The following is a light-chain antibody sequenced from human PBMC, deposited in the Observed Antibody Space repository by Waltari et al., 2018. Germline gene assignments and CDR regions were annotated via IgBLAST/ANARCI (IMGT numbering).Light chain of an antibody. CDR1: QSLAFIDGNTY. V-gene: IGKV2-30*01. Sequence: DIVMTQSPLSLPVTLGQPASISCRSSQSLAFIDGNTYLNWFQQRAGQSPRRLFYNVSNRDSGVPDRFSGSGSGTDFTLKISRVEAEDVGVYYCQQYYDTPPTTFGQGTKVEIK. J-gene: IGKJ1*01. CDR3: QQYYDTPPTT. CDR2: NVS.